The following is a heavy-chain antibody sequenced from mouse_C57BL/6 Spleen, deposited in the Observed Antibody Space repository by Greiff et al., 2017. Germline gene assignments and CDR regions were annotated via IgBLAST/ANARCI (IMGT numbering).Heavy chain of an antibody. CDR3: ARHDSSGLFAY. V-gene: IGHV2-6-1*01. CDR1: GFSLTSYG. Sequence: VQLQESGPGLVAPSQSLSITCTVSGFSLTSYGVHWVRQPPGKGLEWLVVIWSDGSTTYNSALKSRLSISKDHSKSQVFLKMSSLQTDDTAIYYCARHDSSGLFAYWGQGTLVTVSA. D-gene: IGHD3-2*02. CDR2: IWSDGST. J-gene: IGHJ3*01.